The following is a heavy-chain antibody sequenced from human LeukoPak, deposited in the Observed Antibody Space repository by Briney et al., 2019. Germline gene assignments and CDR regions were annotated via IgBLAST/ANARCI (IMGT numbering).Heavy chain of an antibody. V-gene: IGHV3-23*01. CDR1: GLTSSSYW. CDR3: AGGSGDIRGPFPAYFDP. Sequence: GQSLRLSSPAYGLTSSSYWMNWVRQAPRMGLEWVSAIGGSGDNTYYADSVKGRITMSRDISKNTLYLQMHRLSAEDTAVYYCAGGSGDIRGPFPAYFDPWGQGTLVTVSS. D-gene: IGHD7-27*01. J-gene: IGHJ5*02. CDR2: IGGSGDNT.